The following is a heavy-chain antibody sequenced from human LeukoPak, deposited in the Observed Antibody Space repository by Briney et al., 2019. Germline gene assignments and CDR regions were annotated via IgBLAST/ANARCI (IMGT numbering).Heavy chain of an antibody. CDR1: GGSISSGGYY. CDR3: ARGRLLWFGVNWFDP. D-gene: IGHD3-10*01. CDR2: IYYSGST. J-gene: IGHJ5*02. V-gene: IGHV4-31*03. Sequence: SETLSLTCTVSGGSISSGGYYWSWIRQHPGKGLEWIGYIYYSGSTYYNPSLKSRVTMSVDTSKNQFSLKLSSVTAADTAVYYCARGRLLWFGVNWFDPWGQGTLVTVSS.